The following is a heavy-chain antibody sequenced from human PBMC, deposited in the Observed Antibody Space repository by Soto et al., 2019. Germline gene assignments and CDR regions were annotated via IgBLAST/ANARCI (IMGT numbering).Heavy chain of an antibody. J-gene: IGHJ5*02. D-gene: IGHD6-13*01. Sequence: NPGGSLRLSCAASGFSFSDYYMTWIRQAPGKGLEWVSYISSSGNTKYHADSVKGRSTISRDNVKNSLYLQMNSLRAEDTAVYYCARGYSSSWTYNWFDPWGQGTLVTVSS. CDR1: GFSFSDYY. CDR3: ARGYSSSWTYNWFDP. CDR2: ISSSGNTK. V-gene: IGHV3-11*01.